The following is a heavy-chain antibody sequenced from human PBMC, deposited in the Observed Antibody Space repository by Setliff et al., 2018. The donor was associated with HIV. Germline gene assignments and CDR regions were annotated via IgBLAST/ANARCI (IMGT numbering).Heavy chain of an antibody. CDR1: GYSINSGYY. J-gene: IGHJ3*02. D-gene: IGHD2-8*02. V-gene: IGHV4-38-2*02. CDR2: IYHSGST. Sequence: PSETLSLTCTVSGYSINSGYYWGWIRQSPGKGLEWIGCIYHSGSTYYNPSLENRVTISLDTSKTQFSLRLSSVTAADSAIYYCARIDIYSTGLYACDIWGQGAVVTVSS. CDR3: ARIDIYSTGLYACDI.